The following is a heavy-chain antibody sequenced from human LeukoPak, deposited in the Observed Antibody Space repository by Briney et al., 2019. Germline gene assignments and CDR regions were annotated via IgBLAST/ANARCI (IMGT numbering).Heavy chain of an antibody. CDR1: GGSVSSTTYY. J-gene: IGHJ5*02. Sequence: ETLCLTCTVSGGSVSSTTYYWSWIRQPPGKGLEWIGYINYSGSTNYNPSLKSRVTISVDTSKNQLSLKLSSVNAADTAVYYCARQLGSTDWFDPWGQGSLVSVSS. CDR3: ARQLGSTDWFDP. D-gene: IGHD1-1*01. CDR2: INYSGST. V-gene: IGHV4-61*01.